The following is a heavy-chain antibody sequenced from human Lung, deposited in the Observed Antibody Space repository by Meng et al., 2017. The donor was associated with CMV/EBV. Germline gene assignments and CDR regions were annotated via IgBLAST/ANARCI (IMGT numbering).Heavy chain of an antibody. Sequence: SGXXLVXPTQTLTLTCTISGFSLSNARMGVSWIRQPPGKALEWLAHIFSYDEKSYSTSLKSRLTITKDTSKSQVVLTMTNMDPVDTATYYCARIPAAIGGYYYYGMDVWXQGTTVTVSS. CDR1: GFSLSNARMG. CDR3: ARIPAAIGGYYYYGMDV. CDR2: IFSYDEK. V-gene: IGHV2-26*03. D-gene: IGHD2-2*01. J-gene: IGHJ6*02.